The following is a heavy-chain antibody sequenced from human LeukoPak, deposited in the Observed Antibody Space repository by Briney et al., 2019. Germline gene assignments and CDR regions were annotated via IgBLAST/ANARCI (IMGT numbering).Heavy chain of an antibody. J-gene: IGHJ4*02. CDR3: ARDPASSGWPFFDY. CDR2: IIPIFGIA. CDR1: GGTFSSYA. D-gene: IGHD6-19*01. Sequence: ASVKVSCKASGGTFSSYAISWVRQAPGQGLEWMGRIIPIFGIANYAQKSQGRVTITADKSTSTAYMELSSLRSEDTAVYYCARDPASSGWPFFDYWGQGTLVTVSS. V-gene: IGHV1-69*04.